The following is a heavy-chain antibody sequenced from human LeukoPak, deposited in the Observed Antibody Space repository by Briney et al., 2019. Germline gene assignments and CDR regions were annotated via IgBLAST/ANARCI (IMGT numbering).Heavy chain of an antibody. CDR3: ARELGWYDSSGYHAFDI. CDR1: GYTFTSYA. D-gene: IGHD3-22*01. V-gene: IGHV1-3*01. CDR2: INAGNGNT. J-gene: IGHJ3*02. Sequence: ASVKVSCKASGYTFTSYAMHWVRQAPGQRLEWMGWINAGNGNTKYSQKFQGRVTITGDTSASTAYMELSSLRSEDTAVYYCARELGWYDSSGYHAFDIWGQGTMVTVSS.